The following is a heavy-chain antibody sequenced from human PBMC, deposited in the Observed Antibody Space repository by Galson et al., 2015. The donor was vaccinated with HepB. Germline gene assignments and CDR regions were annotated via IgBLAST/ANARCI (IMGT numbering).Heavy chain of an antibody. J-gene: IGHJ4*02. CDR3: ARDTGWWEAAAGVDY. CDR2: ISWNSGSI. D-gene: IGHD6-13*01. CDR1: GFTFDDYA. Sequence: SLRLSCAASGFTFDDYAMHWVRQAPGKGLEWVSGISWNSGSIGYADSVKGRFTISRDNAKNSLYLQMNSLRAEDTAVYYCARDTGWWEAAAGVDYWGQGTLVTVSS. V-gene: IGHV3-9*01.